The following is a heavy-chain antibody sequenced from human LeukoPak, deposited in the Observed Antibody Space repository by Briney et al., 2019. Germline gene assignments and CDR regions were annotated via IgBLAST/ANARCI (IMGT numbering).Heavy chain of an antibody. D-gene: IGHD2-21*01. CDR3: SREASCDSTSSPKAS. V-gene: IGHV1-2*02. Sequence: ASVRVSCKASGYTFTGHFIFWVRQSPGQRLELMAWINPDTGVTNYAQKFQGRVTVASDTSISTAYLDISRLTSDDTALYYCSREASCDSTSSPKASWAQETLSPSP. J-gene: IGHJ5*02. CDR2: INPDTGVT. CDR1: GYTFTGHF.